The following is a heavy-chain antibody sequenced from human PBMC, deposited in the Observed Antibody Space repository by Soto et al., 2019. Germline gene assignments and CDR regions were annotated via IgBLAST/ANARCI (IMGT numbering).Heavy chain of an antibody. CDR1: GITFTTAW. V-gene: IGHV3-15*01. CDR2: LKSRRDGGTS. J-gene: IGHJ1*01. Sequence: GGSLRLSCAVSGITFTTAWMGWVRQAPGKGLEWIGRLKSRRDGGTSDYAAAVKGRFSISKDESKNTLYLQMNSLRAEDTAVYYCAKDLYSSSWGYFQHWGQGTLVTVLL. D-gene: IGHD6-13*01. CDR3: AKDLYSSSWGYFQH.